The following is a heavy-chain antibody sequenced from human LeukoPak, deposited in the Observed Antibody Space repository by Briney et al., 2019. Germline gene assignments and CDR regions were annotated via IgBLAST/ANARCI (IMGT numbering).Heavy chain of an antibody. CDR1: GNYW. Sequence: GGSLRLSCAASGNYWMHWVRQAPGKGLVWVSHINSDGSWTSYADSVKGRFTISKDNAKNTVYLQMNNLRAEDTAVYHCVSFYETYWGRGTLVTVSS. CDR2: INSDGSWT. J-gene: IGHJ4*02. CDR3: VSFYETY. V-gene: IGHV3-74*01. D-gene: IGHD2-2*01.